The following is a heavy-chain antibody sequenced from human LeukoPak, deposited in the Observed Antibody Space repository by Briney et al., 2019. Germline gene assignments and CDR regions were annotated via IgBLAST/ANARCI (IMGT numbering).Heavy chain of an antibody. V-gene: IGHV3-23*01. Sequence: EGSLRLSCAASGFTFSSYAMSWVRQAPGKGLEWVSGISGSGGSTYYADSVKGRFTISRDSSKNTLYLQMNSLRAEDTAVYYCAKATSHCSGGGCYSSSDYWGQGTLVTVSS. CDR2: ISGSGGST. D-gene: IGHD2-15*01. J-gene: IGHJ4*02. CDR3: AKATSHCSGGGCYSSSDY. CDR1: GFTFSSYA.